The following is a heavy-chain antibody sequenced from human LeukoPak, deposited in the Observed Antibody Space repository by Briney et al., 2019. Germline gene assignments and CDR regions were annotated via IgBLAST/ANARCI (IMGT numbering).Heavy chain of an antibody. CDR3: ARSRRGGDWCFDP. D-gene: IGHD2-21*02. CDR2: IYYSGST. J-gene: IGHJ5*02. Sequence: SQTLSLTCTVSGGSISSGDYYWSWIRQPPGKGLEWIGYIYYSGSTYYNPSLKSRVTISVDTSKNQFSLKLSSVTAADTAVYYCARSRRGGDWCFDPWGQGTLVTVSS. V-gene: IGHV4-30-4*01. CDR1: GGSISSGDYY.